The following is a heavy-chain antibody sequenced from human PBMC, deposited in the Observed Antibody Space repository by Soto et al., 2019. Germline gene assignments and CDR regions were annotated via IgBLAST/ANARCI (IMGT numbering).Heavy chain of an antibody. V-gene: IGHV3-23*01. Sequence: EVQLLESGGGLVPPGGSLRLSCAASGFSFSSYAMTWARRAPGKGLEWVSAIGGSGITYYADSVKGRITISRDNSRNTVYLQMNSLRAEDTALYYCARNSGYDYYDSTGIESWGQGTQVTVSS. D-gene: IGHD3-22*01. CDR1: GFSFSSYA. CDR2: IGGSGIT. CDR3: ARNSGYDYYDSTGIES. J-gene: IGHJ4*02.